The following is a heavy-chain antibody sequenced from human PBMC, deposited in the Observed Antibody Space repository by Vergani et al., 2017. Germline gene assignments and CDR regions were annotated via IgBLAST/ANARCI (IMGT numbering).Heavy chain of an antibody. J-gene: IGHJ5*02. Sequence: QLQLQESGPGLVKPSETLSLTCTVSGGSISSSSYYWGWIRQPPGKGLEWIGSIYYSGSTYYNPSLKSRVTISVDTSKNQFSLKLSSVTAADTAVYYCARVHYDILTGYPNXFDPWGQGTLVTVSS. D-gene: IGHD3-9*01. CDR3: ARVHYDILTGYPNXFDP. CDR1: GGSISSSSYY. V-gene: IGHV4-39*07. CDR2: IYYSGST.